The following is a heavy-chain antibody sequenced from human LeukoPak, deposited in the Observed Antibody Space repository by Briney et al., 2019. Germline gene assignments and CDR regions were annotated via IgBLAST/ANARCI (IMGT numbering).Heavy chain of an antibody. CDR1: GGSISSYY. D-gene: IGHD4-11*01. Sequence: PSETLSLTCTVSGGSISSYYWSWIRQPPGKGLEWIGRIYTSGSTNYNPSLKSRVTISVDTSKNQFSLKLSSVTAADTAVYYCARSGGYSNYAFDYWGQGTLVTVSS. CDR3: ARSGGYSNYAFDY. J-gene: IGHJ4*02. CDR2: IYTSGST. V-gene: IGHV4-4*08.